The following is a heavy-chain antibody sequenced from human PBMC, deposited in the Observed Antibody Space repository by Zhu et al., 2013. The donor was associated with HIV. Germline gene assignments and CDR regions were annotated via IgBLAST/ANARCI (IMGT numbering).Heavy chain of an antibody. CDR2: IIPIFGTA. V-gene: IGHV1-69*06. CDR1: GGTFSSYA. J-gene: IGHJ6*02. D-gene: IGHD6-6*01. Sequence: QVQLVQSGAEVKKPGSSVKVSCKASGGTFSSYAISWVRQAPGQGLEWMGGIIPIFGTANYAQKFQGRVTITADKSTSTAYMELSSLRSEDTAVYYCARVRFILAGSSSPLYYYYGMDVWGQGTTVTVSS. CDR3: ARVRFILAGSSSPLYYYYGMDV.